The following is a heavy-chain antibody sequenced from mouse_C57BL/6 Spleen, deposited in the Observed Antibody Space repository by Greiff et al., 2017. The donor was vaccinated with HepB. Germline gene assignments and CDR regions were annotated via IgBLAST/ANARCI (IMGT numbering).Heavy chain of an antibody. J-gene: IGHJ1*03. CDR3: TGSYYYGSRDWYFDV. Sequence: QVQLKESGAELVRPGASVTLSCKASGYTFTDYEMHWVKQTPVHGLEWIGAIDPETGGTAYNQKFKGKAILTADKSSSTAYMERRSLTSEDSAVYYCTGSYYYGSRDWYFDVWGTGTTVTVSS. CDR2: IDPETGGT. D-gene: IGHD1-1*01. V-gene: IGHV1-15*01. CDR1: GYTFTDYE.